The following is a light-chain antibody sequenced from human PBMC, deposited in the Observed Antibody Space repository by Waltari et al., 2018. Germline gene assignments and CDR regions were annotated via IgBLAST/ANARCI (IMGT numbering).Light chain of an antibody. CDR2: GNG. CDR1: SFNIGAGYD. J-gene: IGLJ2*01. CDR3: QSYDNTSGSI. V-gene: IGLV1-40*01. Sequence: QSGLTQPPSVSGAPGQRVTISCTGSSFNIGAGYDVHWYQLFPGTAPKLLIYGNGNRPSGVPDRFSGSKSGTSASLAITGLQAEDEADYYCQSYDNTSGSIFGGGTKLTVL.